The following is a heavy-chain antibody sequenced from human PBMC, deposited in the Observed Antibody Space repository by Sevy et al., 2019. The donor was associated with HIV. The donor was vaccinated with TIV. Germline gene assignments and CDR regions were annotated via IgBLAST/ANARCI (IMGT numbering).Heavy chain of an antibody. CDR1: GGSVSSYH. CDR3: ARDGAPGAGDGLAYYYGMDA. CDR2: IYTTGST. V-gene: IGHV4-4*07. Sequence: SETLSLTCGVSGGSVSSYHWRWIRQTAAKGLEWIGRIYTTGSTKYNPSLNSRVTLSLDTARNQISLMLTSVTAADTAVYYCARDGAPGAGDGLAYYYGMDAWGQGTTVTVSS. J-gene: IGHJ6*02. D-gene: IGHD6-19*01.